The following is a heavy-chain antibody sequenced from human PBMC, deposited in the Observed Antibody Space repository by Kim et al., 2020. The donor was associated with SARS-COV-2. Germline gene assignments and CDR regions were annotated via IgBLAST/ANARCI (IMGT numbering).Heavy chain of an antibody. V-gene: IGHV3-64D*09. CDR2: ISSNGGST. CDR3: VKGRGYCSGGSCLGHTWDY. Sequence: GGSLRLSCSASGFTFSSYAMHWVRQAPGKGLEYVSAISSNGGSTYYADSVKGRFTISRDNSKNTLYLQMSSLRAEDTAVYYCVKGRGYCSGGSCLGHTWDYWGQGTLVTVSS. D-gene: IGHD2-15*01. J-gene: IGHJ4*02. CDR1: GFTFSSYA.